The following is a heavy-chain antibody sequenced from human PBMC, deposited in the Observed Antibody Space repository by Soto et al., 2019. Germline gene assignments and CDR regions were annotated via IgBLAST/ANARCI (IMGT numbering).Heavy chain of an antibody. CDR2: IIPIFGTA. Sequence: QVQLVQSGAEVKKPCPSVKASCKASGGTFSSYDISWVRQAPGQGLEWMGGIIPIFGTANYAQKFQGRVTITADESTSTAYMELSSLRSEAAAVYYCACFNYYGRDVWGQGTTVTVSS. CDR3: ACFNYYGRDV. CDR1: GGTFSSYD. V-gene: IGHV1-69*12. J-gene: IGHJ6*02.